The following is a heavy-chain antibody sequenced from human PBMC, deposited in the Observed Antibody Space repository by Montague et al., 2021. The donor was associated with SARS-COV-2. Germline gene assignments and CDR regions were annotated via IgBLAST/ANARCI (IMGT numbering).Heavy chain of an antibody. Sequence: SETLSLTCAVSGGSISTYDWCSLVRQPRGRGPEWVGHISHSGRTNYNPSRKSLVNMSVDKSKNQFSLKLTSVTAEDAAVYYCARCTTVVSATGAFDIWGQGTMVAVSS. CDR3: ARCTTVVSATGAFDI. J-gene: IGHJ3*02. D-gene: IGHD2-21*02. CDR2: ISHSGRT. V-gene: IGHV4-4*02. CDR1: GGSISTYDW.